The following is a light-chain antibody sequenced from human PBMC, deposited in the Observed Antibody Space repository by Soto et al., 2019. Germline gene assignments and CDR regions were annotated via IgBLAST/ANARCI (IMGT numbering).Light chain of an antibody. Sequence: QSVLTQPPSVSRAPGQRVTISCTGSSSNIGAGYGVHWYQQLPGTAPKLLIYGNINRPSGVPDRFSGSKSGTSASLAITGLQAEDEADYYCQSYDSSLNSRVFGGGTKLTVL. J-gene: IGLJ3*02. V-gene: IGLV1-40*01. CDR1: SSNIGAGYG. CDR2: GNI. CDR3: QSYDSSLNSRV.